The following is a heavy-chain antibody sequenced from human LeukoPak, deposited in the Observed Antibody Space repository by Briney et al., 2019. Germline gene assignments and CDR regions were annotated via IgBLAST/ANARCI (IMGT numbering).Heavy chain of an antibody. CDR3: ARATGDRDPDFFDY. CDR1: GFTVSSNY. J-gene: IGHJ4*02. Sequence: GGSLRLSCAASGFTVSSNYMSWLRQAPGHGLEGVSVIYSGGSTYYPDSLKGRFTITRDNSKSTLYLQMHSLGGEHTAVYYCARATGDRDPDFFDYWGQGTLVTASS. V-gene: IGHV3-53*01. D-gene: IGHD7-27*01. CDR2: IYSGGST.